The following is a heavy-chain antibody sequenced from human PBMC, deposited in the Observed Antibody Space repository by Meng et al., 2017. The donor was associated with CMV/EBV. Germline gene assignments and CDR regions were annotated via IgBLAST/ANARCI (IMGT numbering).Heavy chain of an antibody. CDR3: AREAGHFYPDY. CDR2: IRSSSTYI. J-gene: IGHJ4*02. Sequence: LSCAASGFTFSSYSMNWVRQAPGKGLEWVSSIRSSSTYIHYADSVKGRFTISRDNAKNSLYLQMSSLRTEDTAVYYCAREAGHFYPDYWGQGTLVTVSS. V-gene: IGHV3-21*06. D-gene: IGHD2/OR15-2a*01. CDR1: GFTFSSYS.